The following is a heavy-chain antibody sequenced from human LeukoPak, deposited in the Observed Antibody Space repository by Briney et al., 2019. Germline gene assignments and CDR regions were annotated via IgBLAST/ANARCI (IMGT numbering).Heavy chain of an antibody. CDR3: TTXHYYXDSSGYXLIXXXXDP. J-gene: IGHJ5*02. CDR1: GFTFSSYE. CDR2: ISSSGSTI. V-gene: IGHV3-48*03. D-gene: IGHD3-22*01. Sequence: GGSLRLSCAASGFTFSSYEMNWVRQAPGKGLEWVSYISSSGSTIYYADSVKGRFTISRDNAKNSLYLQINSLRAEDPAVYYCTTXHYYXDSSGYXLIXXXXDPXGQGTLVT.